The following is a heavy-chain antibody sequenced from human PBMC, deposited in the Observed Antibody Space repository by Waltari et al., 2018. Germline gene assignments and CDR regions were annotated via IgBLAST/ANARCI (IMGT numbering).Heavy chain of an antibody. CDR2: ITPSGDSA. CDR1: EYTLNNYY. V-gene: IGHV1-46*02. CDR3: ARVHGDQFFDY. J-gene: IGHJ4*02. Sequence: QVHLVQSGAEVKKPGASVKVSCKASEYTLNNYYMHWVRQAPGQGLEWMGIITPSGDSANYTQKFQGRVTISRDTPTSTVYLEMDNLRSDDTALYYCARVHGDQFFDYWGQGTPLIVSS.